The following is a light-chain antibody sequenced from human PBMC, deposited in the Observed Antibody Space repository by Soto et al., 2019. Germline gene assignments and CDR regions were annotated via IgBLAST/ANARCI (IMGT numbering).Light chain of an antibody. CDR3: QQSYSTPRLT. Sequence: IVLTQSPATLSLSPGKRATLSCRASQNISSYLIWYQQKPGQAPRLLIYDVSNRATGIPARFSGSGSGTDFTLTISSLQPEDFATYYCQQSYSTPRLTFGGGTKVDIK. CDR2: DVS. CDR1: QNISSY. J-gene: IGKJ4*01. V-gene: IGKV3-11*01.